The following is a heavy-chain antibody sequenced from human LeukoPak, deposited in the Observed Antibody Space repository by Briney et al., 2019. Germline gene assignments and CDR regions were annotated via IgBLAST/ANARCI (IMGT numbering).Heavy chain of an antibody. J-gene: IGHJ4*02. D-gene: IGHD6-13*01. CDR3: ARYSAARGGDY. CDR2: IYYSGST. Sequence: SETLSLTCTVSGGSISSSSYYWGWIRQPPGKGLEWIGSIYYSGSTYYNPSLKSRVTISVDTSKNQFSLKLSSVTAADTAVYYCARYSAARGGDYWGQGTLVTVSS. CDR1: GGSISSSSYY. V-gene: IGHV4-39*01.